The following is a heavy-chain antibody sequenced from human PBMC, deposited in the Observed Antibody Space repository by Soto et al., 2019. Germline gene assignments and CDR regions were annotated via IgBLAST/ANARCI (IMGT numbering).Heavy chain of an antibody. V-gene: IGHV1-46*01. Sequence: ASGKVSCKASGYTFTSYYMHWVRQAPGQGLEWMGIINPSGGSTSYAQKSQGRVTMTRDTSTSTVYMELSSLRSEDTAVYYCARDQEAAGYDILTGYRNLYYYYGMDVWGQGTTVTVSS. CDR3: ARDQEAAGYDILTGYRNLYYYYGMDV. J-gene: IGHJ6*02. CDR2: INPSGGST. D-gene: IGHD3-9*01. CDR1: GYTFTSYY.